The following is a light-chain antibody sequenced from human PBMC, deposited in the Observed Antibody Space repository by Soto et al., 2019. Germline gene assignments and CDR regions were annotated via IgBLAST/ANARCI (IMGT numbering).Light chain of an antibody. CDR2: AAS. J-gene: IGKJ4*01. Sequence: DIQLTQSPSFLSASVGDRVTITCRASQGISSSLAWYQQKPGKPPKLLIYAASPLQSGVPSRFSGSGSGTEFTLTISSLQPEDFATYYCQKLNSYPLTFGGGTKVEI. V-gene: IGKV1-9*01. CDR1: QGISSS. CDR3: QKLNSYPLT.